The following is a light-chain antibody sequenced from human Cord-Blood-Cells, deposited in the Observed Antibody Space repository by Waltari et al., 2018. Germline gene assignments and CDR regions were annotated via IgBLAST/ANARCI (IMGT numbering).Light chain of an antibody. CDR3: AAWDDSLSGYV. Sequence: QSVLTPPPSASGTPGQRVTLSCSGSSSNIGSNYVYWYQQLPGTAPKLLIYRNNQRPSGVPDRFSGSKSGTSASLAISGLRSEDEADYYCAAWDDSLSGYVFGTGTKVTVL. J-gene: IGLJ1*01. V-gene: IGLV1-47*01. CDR2: RNN. CDR1: SSNIGSNY.